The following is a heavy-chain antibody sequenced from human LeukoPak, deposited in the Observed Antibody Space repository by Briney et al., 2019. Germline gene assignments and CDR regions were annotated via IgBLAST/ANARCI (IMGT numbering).Heavy chain of an antibody. CDR1: GGSISSYY. J-gene: IGHJ1*01. CDR2: IYYSGST. V-gene: IGHV4-59*01. CDR3: VRILGYCSSTNCFAYFNH. D-gene: IGHD2-2*01. Sequence: SETLSLTCTVSGGSISSYYWSWIRQPPGKGLEWIGYIYYSGSTNYNPPLKSRVTISVDTSKNQFSLKLSSVTAADTAVYYCVRILGYCSSTNCFAYFNHWGQGTLVTVSS.